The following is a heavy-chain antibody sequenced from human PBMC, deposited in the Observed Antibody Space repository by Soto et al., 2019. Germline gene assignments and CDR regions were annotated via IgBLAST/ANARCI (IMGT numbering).Heavy chain of an antibody. V-gene: IGHV4-34*01. Sequence: SETLSLTCAVYGGSFSGYYWSWIRQPPGKGLEWIGEINHSGSTNYNPSLKSRVIISVDTSKNQFSLKLSSVTAADTAVYYCARVSSGWYYFDYWGRGTLVTVSS. CDR2: INHSGST. J-gene: IGHJ4*02. CDR3: ARVSSGWYYFDY. CDR1: GGSFSGYY. D-gene: IGHD6-19*01.